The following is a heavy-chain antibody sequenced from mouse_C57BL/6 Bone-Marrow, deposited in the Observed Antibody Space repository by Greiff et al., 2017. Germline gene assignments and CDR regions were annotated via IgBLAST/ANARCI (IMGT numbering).Heavy chain of an antibody. V-gene: IGHV1-59*01. CDR3: ARFPFITTVVAKTAYWYFDV. CDR2: IDPSDSYT. CDR1: GYTFTSYW. D-gene: IGHD1-1*01. Sequence: QVQLQQPGAELVRPGTSVKLSCKASGYTFTSYWMHWVKQRPGQGLEWIGVIDPSDSYTNYNQKFKGKATLTVDTSSSTAYMQLSSLTSEDSAVYYCARFPFITTVVAKTAYWYFDVWGTGTTVTVSS. J-gene: IGHJ1*03.